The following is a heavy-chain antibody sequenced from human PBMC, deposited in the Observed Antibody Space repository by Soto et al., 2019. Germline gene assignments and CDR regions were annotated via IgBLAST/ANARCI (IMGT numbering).Heavy chain of an antibody. J-gene: IGHJ5*02. CDR1: GGSITSGDYS. V-gene: IGHV4-30-4*01. Sequence: QVQLQESGPGLEKPSQTLSLTCTVSGGSITSGDYSWSWIRQPPGKGPECFGYIYYSGSTYYNPSLKSRGTISVDTSKNQFSLKLSSVTAADTAVYYCARERPAGSRLDPWGQGTLVTVSS. CDR3: ARERPAGSRLDP. D-gene: IGHD6-13*01. CDR2: IYYSGST.